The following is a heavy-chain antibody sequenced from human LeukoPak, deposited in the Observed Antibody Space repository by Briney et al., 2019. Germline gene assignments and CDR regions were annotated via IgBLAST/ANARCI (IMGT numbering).Heavy chain of an antibody. CDR2: MNPNSGNT. CDR1: GYTFTSYD. CDR3: ARVGSSYNWFDP. Sequence: ASVKVSCKSSGYTFTSYDINWVRQATAQGLEWMGWMNPNSGNTGYAQKFQGRVTMTRNTSISTAYMELSSLRSEDTAVYYCARVGSSYNWFDPWGQGTLVTVSS. V-gene: IGHV1-8*01. D-gene: IGHD6-13*01. J-gene: IGHJ5*02.